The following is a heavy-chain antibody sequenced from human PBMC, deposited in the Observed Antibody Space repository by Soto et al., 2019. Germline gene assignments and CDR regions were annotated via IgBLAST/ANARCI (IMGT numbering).Heavy chain of an antibody. D-gene: IGHD3-22*01. CDR3: ARDLGYYDSSGYFDY. CDR2: ISSSDSII. CDR1: GFTFSDSY. Sequence: LRLSCAASGFTFSDSYMSWIRQAPGKGLEWVSYISSSDSIIYYSDSVKGRFIISRDNAKNSLYLQMNSLRAEDTAVYYCARDLGYYDSSGYFDYWGQGTLVTVSS. J-gene: IGHJ4*02. V-gene: IGHV3-11*01.